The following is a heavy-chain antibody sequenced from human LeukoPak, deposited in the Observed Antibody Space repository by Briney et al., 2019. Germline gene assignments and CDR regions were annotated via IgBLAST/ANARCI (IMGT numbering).Heavy chain of an antibody. CDR2: IYYSGST. CDR1: GGSISSYY. D-gene: IGHD3-10*01. V-gene: IGHV4-59*08. J-gene: IGHJ4*02. CDR3: ARHPAYYYGSGSLFDY. Sequence: SETLSLTCTVSGGSISSYYWSWLRQPPGKGLEWIGYIYYSGSTNYNPSLKSRVTISVDTSKNQFSLKLSSVTAADTAVYYCARHPAYYYGSGSLFDYWGQGTLVTVSS.